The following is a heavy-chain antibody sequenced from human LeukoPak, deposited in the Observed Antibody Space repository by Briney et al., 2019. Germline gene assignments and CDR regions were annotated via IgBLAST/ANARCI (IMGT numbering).Heavy chain of an antibody. CDR2: ISAHNGDT. V-gene: IGHV1-18*01. J-gene: IGHJ6*03. Sequence: ASVKVSCKASGYTFTSYGISWVRQAPGQGLEWMGWISAHNGDTSYEEKLQGRVTMTTDTSTSTAYMELRSLRSDDTAVYYSARDKGTVATYYYYYMDVWGKGTTVTVSS. CDR1: GYTFTSYG. D-gene: IGHD6-19*01. CDR3: ARDKGTVATYYYYYMDV.